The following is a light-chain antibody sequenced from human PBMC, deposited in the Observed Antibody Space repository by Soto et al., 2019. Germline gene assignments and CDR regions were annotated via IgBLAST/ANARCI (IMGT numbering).Light chain of an antibody. J-gene: IGKJ4*01. V-gene: IGKV1-12*01. CDR3: QQPNTFPLT. Sequence: DVQMTQSPSSVSASVGDRVTITCRASQRTSRLIAWYQQKPGKAPNLLIYGASTLQSGVQSRFSGCGSWTDYTLTINNMQPEDFATYYCQQPNTFPLTFGGGTKVA. CDR1: QRTSRL. CDR2: GAS.